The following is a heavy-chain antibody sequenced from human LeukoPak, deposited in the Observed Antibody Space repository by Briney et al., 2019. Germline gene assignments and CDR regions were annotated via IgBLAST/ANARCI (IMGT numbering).Heavy chain of an antibody. D-gene: IGHD6-6*01. CDR2: INPTGGST. J-gene: IGHJ4*02. CDR1: GYTFPSYF. V-gene: IGHV1-46*01. CDR3: ARTAARRFDY. Sequence: GASVKVSCKASGYTFPSYFMHWVRQAPGQGLEWMGIINPTGGSTTYAQKFQGRVTMTRDTSTSTAYMELSSLRSDDTAVYCCARTAARRFDYWGQGTLVTVSS.